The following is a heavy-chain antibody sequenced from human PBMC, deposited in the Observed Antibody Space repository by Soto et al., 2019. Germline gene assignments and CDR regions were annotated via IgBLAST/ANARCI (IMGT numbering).Heavy chain of an antibody. CDR2: IIPNFGTT. CDR1: GGSFRNFV. D-gene: IGHD5-12*01. Sequence: QVQLVQPGAEVKKPGSSVKVSCQASGGSFRNFVISRVRQAPGQGLEWMGGIIPNFGTTNYAQKFQGKVTFTANDATTTAYLDVSCLTSEKTSVYCCARDVGGEATIRYWGQGTLVTVSS. J-gene: IGHJ4*02. V-gene: IGHV1-69*01. CDR3: ARDVGGEATIRY.